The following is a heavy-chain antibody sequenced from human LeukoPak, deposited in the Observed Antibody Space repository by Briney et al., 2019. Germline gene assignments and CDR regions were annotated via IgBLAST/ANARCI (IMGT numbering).Heavy chain of an antibody. D-gene: IGHD1-26*01. CDR1: GFTFDDYA. Sequence: GGSLRLSCAASGFTFDDYAMHWVRQAPGKGLEWVSGISWSSGNIGYADSVKGRFTISRDNAKNSLYLQMNSLSAEDTAFYYCAKSDSGSYFRELIDYWGQGTLVTVSS. V-gene: IGHV3-9*01. CDR2: ISWSSGNI. J-gene: IGHJ4*02. CDR3: AKSDSGSYFRELIDY.